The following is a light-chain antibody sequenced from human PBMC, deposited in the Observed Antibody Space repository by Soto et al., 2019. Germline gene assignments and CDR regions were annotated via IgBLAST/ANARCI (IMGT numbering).Light chain of an antibody. CDR3: ISYTSGSTLYV. CDR2: EVS. CDR1: SSDVGGYNY. Sequence: QSVLTQSASVSGSPGQSITISCTGTSSDVGGYNYVSWYQQHPGKAPKLMISEVSNRPSGVSNRFSGSKSGNTASLTISGLPAEDEADYYCISYTSGSTLYVFGTGTTVT. J-gene: IGLJ1*01. V-gene: IGLV2-14*01.